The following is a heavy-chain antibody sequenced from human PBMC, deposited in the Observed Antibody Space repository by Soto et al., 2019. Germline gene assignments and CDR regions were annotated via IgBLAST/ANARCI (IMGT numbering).Heavy chain of an antibody. D-gene: IGHD3-16*01. Sequence: QVQLQQWGGGLLKPSETLSLTCGLHRGSFSYFHWSWIRQPPGKGLEWIGEIHSSGSTNYNPSLRSRVTMSIDTSAIQFSLTLNSVTAADTAVYYCASGGGNPASTNDFWGQGALVTVSS. CDR1: RGSFSYFH. CDR2: IHSSGST. J-gene: IGHJ4*02. CDR3: ASGGGNPASTNDF. V-gene: IGHV4-34*01.